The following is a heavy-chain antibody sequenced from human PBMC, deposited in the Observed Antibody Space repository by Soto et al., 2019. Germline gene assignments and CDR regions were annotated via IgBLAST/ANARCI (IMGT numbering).Heavy chain of an antibody. CDR1: GFTFSSYA. D-gene: IGHD4-17*01. V-gene: IGHV3-23*01. J-gene: IGHJ3*02. CDR3: ARGRSTVNVDALDI. Sequence: EVQLLESGGGLVQPGGSLRLSCAASGFTFSSYAMSWVRQAPGKGLEWVSIISGGGGSPKYEDSAKGRFTISRDNSKNTVYLPMNSLRAEDTAAYYCARGRSTVNVDALDIWGQGTMV. CDR2: ISGGGGSP.